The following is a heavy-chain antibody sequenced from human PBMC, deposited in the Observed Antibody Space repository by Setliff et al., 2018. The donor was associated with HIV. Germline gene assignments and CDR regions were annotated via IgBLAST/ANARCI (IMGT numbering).Heavy chain of an antibody. Sequence: SETLSLTCTVSGYSISSGYYWGWIRQPPGKGLEWIGSIYHSGSTYYNPSLKSRVTISVDTSKNQLSLNLTSVTAADTAVYYCARVEATVRGATYGMDVWGQGTTVTVSS. J-gene: IGHJ6*02. V-gene: IGHV4-38-2*02. CDR2: IYHSGST. CDR1: GYSISSGYY. CDR3: ARVEATVRGATYGMDV. D-gene: IGHD3-10*01.